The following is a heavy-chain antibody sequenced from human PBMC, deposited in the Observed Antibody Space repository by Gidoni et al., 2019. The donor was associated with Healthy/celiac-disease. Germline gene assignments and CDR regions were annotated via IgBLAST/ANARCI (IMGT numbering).Heavy chain of an antibody. V-gene: IGHV1-58*02. J-gene: IGHJ3*02. CDR3: AADMYSGSYYGDALVI. Sequence: QMKLVQSGPEVTKPGTSVKVSCKASGLTFTSSAMQWVRQARVQRLEWIGWIVVGSGNTNYAQNFQARVTITRYMSTSTAYMDLSSLRSEDTAVYYCAADMYSGSYYGDALVIWGQGTIVTVSS. D-gene: IGHD1-26*01. CDR1: GLTFTSSA. CDR2: IVVGSGNT.